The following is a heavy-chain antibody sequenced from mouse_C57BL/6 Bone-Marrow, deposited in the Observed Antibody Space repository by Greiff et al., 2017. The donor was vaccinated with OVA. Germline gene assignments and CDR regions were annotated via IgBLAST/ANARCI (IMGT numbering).Heavy chain of an antibody. Sequence: EVQLQQSGAELVKPGASVKLSCTASGFNIQDYYMPWVKQRTEQGLEWIGRIDPEDGETKYAPKFQGQATITADTSSNTAYLQLSSLTSEDTAVYYCAIGVITTVVAYYFDYWGQGTTLTVSS. V-gene: IGHV14-2*01. CDR3: AIGVITTVVAYYFDY. D-gene: IGHD1-1*01. J-gene: IGHJ2*01. CDR2: IDPEDGET. CDR1: GFNIQDYY.